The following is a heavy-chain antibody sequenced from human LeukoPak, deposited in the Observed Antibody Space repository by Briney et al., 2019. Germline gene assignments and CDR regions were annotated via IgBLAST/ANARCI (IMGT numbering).Heavy chain of an antibody. D-gene: IGHD3-3*01. J-gene: IGHJ4*02. V-gene: IGHV1-2*02. CDR3: ARDLSYYDFWSGYYY. CDR1: GYTFTSYG. CDR2: INPNSGGT. Sequence: ASVKVSCKASGYTFTSYGISWVRQAPGQGLEWMGWINPNSGGTNYAQKFQGRVTMTRDTSISTAYMELSRLRSDDTAVYYCARDLSYYDFWSGYYYWGQGTLVTVSS.